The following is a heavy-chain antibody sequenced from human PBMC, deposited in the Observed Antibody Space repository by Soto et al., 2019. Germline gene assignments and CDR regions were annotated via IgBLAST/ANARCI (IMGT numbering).Heavy chain of an antibody. CDR1: GCSISGSGYY. CDR2: IYYSGST. Sequence: PSETLSLTCTVSGCSISGSGYYWGWIRQPPGKGLEWIGTIYYSGSTYSNSSLKSRVTISVDTSKNQFSLKLSSVTAADTAVYYCARGYDILTGQNWFDPWGQGTLVTVSS. J-gene: IGHJ5*02. D-gene: IGHD3-9*01. CDR3: ARGYDILTGQNWFDP. V-gene: IGHV4-39*01.